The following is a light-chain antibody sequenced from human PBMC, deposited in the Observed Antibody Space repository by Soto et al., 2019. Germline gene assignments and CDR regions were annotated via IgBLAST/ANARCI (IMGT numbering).Light chain of an antibody. CDR2: DVS. J-gene: IGLJ1*01. V-gene: IGLV2-14*01. Sequence: SALTQPASVSGSPGQSITISCTGTSSEVGGYKYFSWYQQHPGKASKFMIYDVSNRPSGVSNRFSGSKSGNTASLTISGLQAEDEADYYCCSYTTSNTRQIVFGTGTKVTVL. CDR1: SSEVGGYKY. CDR3: CSYTTSNTRQIV.